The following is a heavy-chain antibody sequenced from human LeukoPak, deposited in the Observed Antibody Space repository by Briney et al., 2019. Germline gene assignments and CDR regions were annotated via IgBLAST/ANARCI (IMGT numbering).Heavy chain of an antibody. D-gene: IGHD3-10*01. CDR3: ARGGSGYGSGINDY. Sequence: ASVKVSCKASGYTFTGFPMNWVRQAPGQGLEWMGWINTNTEDPTYAQGFTGRFVFSLDTSVGTAYLQISGLKTEDSAVYFCARGGSGYGSGINDYWGQGTLVTVSS. J-gene: IGHJ4*02. CDR2: INTNTEDP. CDR1: GYTFTGFP. V-gene: IGHV7-4-1*02.